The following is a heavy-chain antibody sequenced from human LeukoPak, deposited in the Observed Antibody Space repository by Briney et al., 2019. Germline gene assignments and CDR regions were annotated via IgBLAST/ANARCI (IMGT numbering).Heavy chain of an antibody. CDR1: GFIFTSCA. V-gene: IGHV3-23*01. CDR2: ISNNGRTT. D-gene: IGHD6-13*01. Sequence: GGSLRLSCAASGFIFTSCAMTWVRQAPGKRLEWVSSISNNGRTTHYADSVKGRFTISRANFKNTLYLQMDSLGTEDTATYYCAKGGSDSSDPFDMWGQGTMVTVSS. CDR3: AKGGSDSSDPFDM. J-gene: IGHJ3*02.